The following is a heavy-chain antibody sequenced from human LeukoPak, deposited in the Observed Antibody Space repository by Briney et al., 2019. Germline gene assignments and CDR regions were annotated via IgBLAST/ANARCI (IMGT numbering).Heavy chain of an antibody. D-gene: IGHD4-11*01. J-gene: IGHJ2*01. Sequence: GGSLRLSCAASGFTFSSYWMSWVRQAPGKGLEWVANIKQDGSEKYYVDSVKGRFTISRDNTKNSLYLQMSSLRAEDTAVYYCARSDYSNWYFDLWGRGTLVTVSS. CDR1: GFTFSSYW. CDR3: ARSDYSNWYFDL. V-gene: IGHV3-7*03. CDR2: IKQDGSEK.